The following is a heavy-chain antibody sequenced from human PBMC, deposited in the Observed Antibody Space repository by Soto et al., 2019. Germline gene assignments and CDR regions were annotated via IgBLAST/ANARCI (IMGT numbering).Heavy chain of an antibody. D-gene: IGHD6-19*01. CDR2: INHSGST. V-gene: IGHV4-34*01. CDR1: GGSFSGYY. CDR3: ARGGVFSSGWYSRGNQAIGFDY. J-gene: IGHJ4*02. Sequence: SETLSLTCAVYGGSFSGYYWSWIRQPPGKGLEWIGEINHSGSTNYNPSLKSRVTISVDTSKNQFSLKLSSVTAADTAVYYCARGGVFSSGWYSRGNQAIGFDYWGQGTLVTVSS.